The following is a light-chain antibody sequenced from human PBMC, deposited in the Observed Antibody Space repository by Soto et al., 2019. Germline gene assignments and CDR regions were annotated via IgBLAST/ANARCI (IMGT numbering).Light chain of an antibody. Sequence: EIVMTQSPATLSVSPGERATLSCRASQSVSGDLAWYQQTPGQTPSILIYAASTRATGIPARFSGSGSGTAFTLTISSLQSDDLAVYYCQPQRSGPRTFGQGTKVEI. CDR3: QPQRSGPRT. CDR1: QSVSGD. V-gene: IGKV3-15*01. J-gene: IGKJ1*01. CDR2: AAS.